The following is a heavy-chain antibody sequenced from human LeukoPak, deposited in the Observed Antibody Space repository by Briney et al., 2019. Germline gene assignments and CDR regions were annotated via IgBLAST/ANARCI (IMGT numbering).Heavy chain of an antibody. CDR2: IYSGGTI. Sequence: PGGSLRLSCAASGFTVISNYMSWVRQAPGKGLEWVSVIYSGGTIYYADSVKGRFTISRDNPKTTLYLQMNSLRAEDTAVYYCATHPTSSVTWGQGILVTVSS. J-gene: IGHJ1*01. CDR1: GFTVISNY. V-gene: IGHV3-53*01. D-gene: IGHD6-19*01. CDR3: ATHPTSSVT.